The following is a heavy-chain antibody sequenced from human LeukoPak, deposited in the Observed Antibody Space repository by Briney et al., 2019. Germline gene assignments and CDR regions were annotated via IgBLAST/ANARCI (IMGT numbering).Heavy chain of an antibody. D-gene: IGHD6-19*01. CDR3: ARDRPYSSGWYRFFDY. V-gene: IGHV4-59*01. CDR1: GGSISSYY. J-gene: IGHJ4*02. Sequence: SETLSLTCTVSGGSISSYYWSWIRQPPGKGLEWIGYIYYSGSTNYNPSLKSRVTISVDTSKNQFSLKLSSVTAADTTVYYCARDRPYSSGWYRFFDYWGQGTLVTVSS. CDR2: IYYSGST.